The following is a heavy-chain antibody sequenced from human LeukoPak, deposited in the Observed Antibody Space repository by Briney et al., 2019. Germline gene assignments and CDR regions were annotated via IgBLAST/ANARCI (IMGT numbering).Heavy chain of an antibody. CDR2: INHSGST. J-gene: IGHJ4*02. D-gene: IGHD3-3*01. Sequence: PSETLSLTCAVYGGSFSGYYWSWIRQPPGKGLEWIGEINHSGSTNYNQSLKSRVTISVDTSKNQFSLKLSSVTAADTAVYYCARAPSYFFWSGYHPLDYWGQGTLVTVSS. CDR1: GGSFSGYY. V-gene: IGHV4-34*01. CDR3: ARAPSYFFWSGYHPLDY.